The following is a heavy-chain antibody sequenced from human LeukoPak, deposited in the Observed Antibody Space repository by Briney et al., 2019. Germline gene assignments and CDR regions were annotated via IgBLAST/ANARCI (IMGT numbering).Heavy chain of an antibody. V-gene: IGHV1-18*01. CDR3: ARGRAAAGDFDY. Sequence: ASVKVSCKASGGTFSSYAISWVRQAPGQGLEWMGWISAYNGNTNYAQKLQGRVTMTTDTSTSTAYMELRSLRSDDTAVYYCARGRAAAGDFDYWGQGTLVTVSS. J-gene: IGHJ4*02. CDR2: ISAYNGNT. CDR1: GGTFSSYA. D-gene: IGHD6-13*01.